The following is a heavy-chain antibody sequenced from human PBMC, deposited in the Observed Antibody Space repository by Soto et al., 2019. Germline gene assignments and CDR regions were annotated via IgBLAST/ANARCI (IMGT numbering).Heavy chain of an antibody. CDR1: GGSMRSYY. J-gene: IGHJ4*02. D-gene: IGHD2-2*01. Sequence: QLQLQESGPGLVKPSETLSLTCSVSGGSMRSYYWSWIRQPPGKGLEWIGYIHDSGITDYNPSLXSXAXKXXDTFRNQISLNLHSVTAADTAVYYCAREYAFSSDYWGQGTVVTVSS. CDR2: IHDSGIT. CDR3: AREYAFSSDY. V-gene: IGHV4-59*01.